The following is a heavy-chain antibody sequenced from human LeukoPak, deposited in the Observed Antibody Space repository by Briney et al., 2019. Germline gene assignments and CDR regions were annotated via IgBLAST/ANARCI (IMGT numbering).Heavy chain of an antibody. CDR1: GFTFSSYW. Sequence: PGGSLRLSCAASGFTFSSYWMHWVRQAPGKRLVWVSRINSDGSSTSYADAVKGRFTFSRDNAKNTLYLQMNSLRAEDTAVYYCAGSRSHNWFDPWGQGTLVTVSS. CDR2: INSDGSST. D-gene: IGHD6-13*01. J-gene: IGHJ5*02. V-gene: IGHV3-74*01. CDR3: AGSRSHNWFDP.